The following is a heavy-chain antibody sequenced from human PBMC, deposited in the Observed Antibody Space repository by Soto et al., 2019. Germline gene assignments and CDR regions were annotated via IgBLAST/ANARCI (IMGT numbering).Heavy chain of an antibody. CDR3: ARDFGYCSGGSCYSRYFDY. Sequence: ASVKVSCKASGYTFTSYYMHWVRQAPGQGLEWMGIINPSGGSTSYAQKFQGRVTMTRDTSTSTVYMELSSLRSEDTAVYYCARDFGYCSGGSCYSRYFDYWGQGTLVTVSS. CDR2: INPSGGST. V-gene: IGHV1-46*03. J-gene: IGHJ4*02. CDR1: GYTFTSYY. D-gene: IGHD2-15*01.